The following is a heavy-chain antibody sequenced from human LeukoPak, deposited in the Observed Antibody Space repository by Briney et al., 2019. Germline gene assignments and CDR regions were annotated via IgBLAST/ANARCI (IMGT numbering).Heavy chain of an antibody. J-gene: IGHJ4*02. Sequence: PGRSLRLSCEASGFTFSSHGMHWVRQAPGKGLEWVAVISYDGSNKYYADSVKGRFTISRDNSKNTLYLQMNSLRAEDTAVYYCAKDGRGDSSSWYVDYWGQGTLVTVSS. D-gene: IGHD6-13*01. CDR2: ISYDGSNK. CDR3: AKDGRGDSSSWYVDY. CDR1: GFTFSSHG. V-gene: IGHV3-30*18.